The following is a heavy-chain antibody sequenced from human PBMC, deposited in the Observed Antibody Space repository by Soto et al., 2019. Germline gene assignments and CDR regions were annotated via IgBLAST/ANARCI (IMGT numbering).Heavy chain of an antibody. V-gene: IGHV4-34*01. CDR2: INHSGST. CDR3: ARQRLGRFDY. D-gene: IGHD2-2*01. J-gene: IGHJ4*02. Sequence: SETLSLTCAVYGGSFSGYYWSWIRQPPGKGLEWIGEINHSGSTNYNPSLKSRVTISVDTSKNQFSLKLSSVTAADTAVYYCARQRLGRFDYWGQATLVTVYS. CDR1: GGSFSGYY.